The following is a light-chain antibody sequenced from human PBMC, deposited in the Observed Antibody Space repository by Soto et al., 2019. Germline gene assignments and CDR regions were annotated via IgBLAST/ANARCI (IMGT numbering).Light chain of an antibody. Sequence: DIQMTQSPSTLSASVGDRVTITCRASQSISSWLAWYQQKPGKAPKLLIYKASSLESGVPSRFSGSGSGTEFTLTISSLQPDDLATYYCQQNNSYWLTFGGGTKVEIK. CDR2: KAS. CDR1: QSISSW. CDR3: QQNNSYWLT. J-gene: IGKJ4*01. V-gene: IGKV1-5*03.